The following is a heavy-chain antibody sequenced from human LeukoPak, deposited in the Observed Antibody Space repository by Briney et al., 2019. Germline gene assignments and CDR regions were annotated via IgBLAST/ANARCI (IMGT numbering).Heavy chain of an antibody. CDR1: GGSISSSSYS. Sequence: PSETLSLTCTVSGGSISSSSYSWGWIRQPPGKGLEWIGSVYYSGVTYYNPSLKSRVTISVDTSKNQFSLKVRSVTAADTAVYYCARGVTTVRTGAFDMWGQGTMVTVSS. D-gene: IGHD1-1*01. J-gene: IGHJ3*02. CDR3: ARGVTTVRTGAFDM. CDR2: VYYSGVT. V-gene: IGHV4-39*01.